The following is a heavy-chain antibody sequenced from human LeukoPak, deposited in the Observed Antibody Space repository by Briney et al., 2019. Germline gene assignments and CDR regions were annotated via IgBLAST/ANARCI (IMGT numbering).Heavy chain of an antibody. Sequence: GGSLRLSCAASGLTFTNVWMNWVRQAPGKGLEWVGRIKSKTDDGTTHYIAPVKGRFTISRDDSKNTLYLQMNSLKTEDTAMYYCTTVGGYDYFDYWGPGTLVTVSS. J-gene: IGHJ4*02. CDR1: GLTFTNVW. CDR3: TTVGGYDYFDY. D-gene: IGHD5-12*01. V-gene: IGHV3-15*01. CDR2: IKSKTDDGTT.